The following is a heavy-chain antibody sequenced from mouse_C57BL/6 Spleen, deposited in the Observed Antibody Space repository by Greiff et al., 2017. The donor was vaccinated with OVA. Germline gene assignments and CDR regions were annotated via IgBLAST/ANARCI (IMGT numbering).Heavy chain of an antibody. J-gene: IGHJ4*01. D-gene: IGHD1-1*01. CDR1: GYTFTSYD. V-gene: IGHV1-85*01. CDR2: IYPRDGST. Sequence: VQLVESGPELVKPGASVKLSCKASGYTFTSYDINWVKQRPGQGLEWIGWIYPRDGSTKYNEKFKGKATLTVDTSSSTAYMELHSLTSEDSAVYFCARRRYGSSYGYAMDYWGQGTSVTVSS. CDR3: ARRRYGSSYGYAMDY.